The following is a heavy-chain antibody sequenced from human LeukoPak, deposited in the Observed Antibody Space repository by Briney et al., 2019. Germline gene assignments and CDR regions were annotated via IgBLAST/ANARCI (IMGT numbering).Heavy chain of an antibody. J-gene: IGHJ5*02. V-gene: IGHV1-69*01. CDR2: IIPRFGTA. CDR3: ARDRPGRYCSSPSCYTASPFDP. CDR1: RGTFSSYA. Sequence: SVKVSCKASRGTFSSYAISWVRQAPGRGLEWMGGIIPRFGTANYAQKFQGRVTITADESTSTAYMELSSLRSEDTAVYYCARDRPGRYCSSPSCYTASPFDPWGQGTLVTVSS. D-gene: IGHD2-2*02.